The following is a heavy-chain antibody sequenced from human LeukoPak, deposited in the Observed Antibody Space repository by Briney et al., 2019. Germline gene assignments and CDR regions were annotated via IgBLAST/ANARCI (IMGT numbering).Heavy chain of an antibody. CDR1: GGSISSGGYS. CDR3: ARAVSTPYYYGSGTNPYFDY. J-gene: IGHJ4*02. V-gene: IGHV4-30-2*01. D-gene: IGHD3-10*01. Sequence: SQTLSLTCAVSGGSISSGGYSWSWIRQPPGKGLEWIGYIYHSGSTYYNPSLKSRVTISVDRSKNQFSLKLSSVTAADMAVYYCARAVSTPYYYGSGTNPYFDYWGQGTLVTVSS. CDR2: IYHSGST.